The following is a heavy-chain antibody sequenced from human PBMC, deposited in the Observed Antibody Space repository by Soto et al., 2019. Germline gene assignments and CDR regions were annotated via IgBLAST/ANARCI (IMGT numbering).Heavy chain of an antibody. CDR3: AKEYYYDSSGYTDY. J-gene: IGHJ4*02. V-gene: IGHV3-30*18. CDR1: GFTFSSYG. Sequence: GGSLRLSCAASGFTFSSYGMHWVRQAPGKGLEWVAVISYDGSNKYYADSVKGRFTISRDNSKNTLYLQMNSLRAEDTAVYYCAKEYYYDSSGYTDYWGQGTLVTVYS. D-gene: IGHD3-22*01. CDR2: ISYDGSNK.